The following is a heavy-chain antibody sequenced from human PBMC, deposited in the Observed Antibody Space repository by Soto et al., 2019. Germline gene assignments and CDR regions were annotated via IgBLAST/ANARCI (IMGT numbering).Heavy chain of an antibody. Sequence: QVQLVESGGGVVQPGRSLRLSCAASGFTFSRYGMHWVRQAPGKGLEWLAVISYDGGNEKYTESVKDRFTISRDDSHNVAYLQMSSLRTEDTAMYYCAKDRYSGTYPTDFDYWGQGSLVTVSS. D-gene: IGHD1-26*01. CDR3: AKDRYSGTYPTDFDY. J-gene: IGHJ4*02. CDR1: GFTFSRYG. V-gene: IGHV3-30*18. CDR2: ISYDGGNE.